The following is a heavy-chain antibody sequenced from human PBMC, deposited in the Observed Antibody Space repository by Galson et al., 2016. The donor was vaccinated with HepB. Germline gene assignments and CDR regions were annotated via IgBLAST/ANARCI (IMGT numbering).Heavy chain of an antibody. D-gene: IGHD3-16*01. CDR2: IYHTGTT. V-gene: IGHV4-4*02. Sequence: SETLSLTCAVSGGSITTDSWWKWVRQSPGKGFEWIGDIYHTGTTLYNPSLNNRVTISVDKTKNHFSLMVTSMTAADTAVYFCAKEGGVHVRGSFEIWGPGVVVTVSS. CDR1: GGSITTDSW. CDR3: AKEGGVHVRGSFEI. J-gene: IGHJ4*02.